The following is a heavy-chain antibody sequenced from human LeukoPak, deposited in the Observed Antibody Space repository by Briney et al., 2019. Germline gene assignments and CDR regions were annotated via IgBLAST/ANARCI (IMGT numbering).Heavy chain of an antibody. CDR3: ARGEANWYDAFDI. CDR1: GYTFTGYY. J-gene: IGHJ3*02. V-gene: IGHV1-2*02. CDR2: INPNSGGT. D-gene: IGHD7-27*01. Sequence: ASVKVSCKASGYTFTGYYMHWVRQAPGQGLEWMGWINPNSGGTNYAQKFQGRVTMTRDTSISTACMELSRLRSDDTAVYYCARGEANWYDAFDIWGQGTMVTVSS.